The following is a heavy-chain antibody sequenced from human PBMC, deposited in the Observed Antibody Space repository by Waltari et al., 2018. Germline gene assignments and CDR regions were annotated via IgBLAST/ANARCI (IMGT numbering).Heavy chain of an antibody. CDR2: IKEDGSQT. CDR3: ARDRGWNTFDY. V-gene: IGHV3-7*04. D-gene: IGHD6-19*01. J-gene: IGHJ4*02. Sequence: EVQLVESGGNLVQPGGSLRLSCAASGFTFSSYWITWVRQAPGRELEWVANIKEDGSQTYYVDSVKGRFTISRDNAKKSLYLQMNSLRAEDTGLYYCARDRGWNTFDYWGQGTLVTVSS. CDR1: GFTFSSYW.